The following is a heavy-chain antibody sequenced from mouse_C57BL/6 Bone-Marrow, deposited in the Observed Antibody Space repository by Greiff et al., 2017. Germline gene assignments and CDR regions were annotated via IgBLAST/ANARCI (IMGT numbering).Heavy chain of an antibody. CDR3: ASGYDYDYAMDY. J-gene: IGHJ4*01. CDR1: GYSFTDYN. Sequence: VQLKESGPELVKPGASVTISCKASGYSFTDYNMNWVKQSNGKSLEWIGVINPNYGTTSYNQKLKGKATLTVDQSSSTAYMQLNSLTSEDSAVYYCASGYDYDYAMDYWGQGTSVTVSS. V-gene: IGHV1-39*01. CDR2: INPNYGTT. D-gene: IGHD2-4*01.